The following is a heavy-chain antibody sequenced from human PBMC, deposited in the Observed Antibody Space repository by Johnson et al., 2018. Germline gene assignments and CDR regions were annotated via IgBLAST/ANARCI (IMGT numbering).Heavy chain of an antibody. CDR3: TRQQKVRGVIYYMDV. CDR2: IRSKANSYAT. CDR1: GFTFSGSA. Sequence: VQLVQSGGGLVQPGGSLKLSCAASGFTFSGSAMHWVRQASGTGLEWVGRIRSKANSYATAYAASVQGRFTISRDDLKNTAYLQMNSLKTEDTAVYSCTRQQKVRGVIYYMDVWGKGTTVTVSS. V-gene: IGHV3-73*01. J-gene: IGHJ6*03. D-gene: IGHD3-10*01.